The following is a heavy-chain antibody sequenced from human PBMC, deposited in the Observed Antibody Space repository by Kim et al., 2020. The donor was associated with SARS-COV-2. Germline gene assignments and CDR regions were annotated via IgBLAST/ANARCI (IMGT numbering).Heavy chain of an antibody. V-gene: IGHV1-8*01. Sequence: SGNTGYAQKFQGRVTMTRNTSISTAYMELSSLRSEDTAVYYCARGWDFDYWGQGTLVTVSS. J-gene: IGHJ4*02. CDR2: SGNT. D-gene: IGHD1-26*01. CDR3: ARGWDFDY.